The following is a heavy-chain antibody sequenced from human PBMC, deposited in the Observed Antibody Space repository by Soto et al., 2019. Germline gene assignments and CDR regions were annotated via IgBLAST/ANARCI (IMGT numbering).Heavy chain of an antibody. CDR1: GFTFSNYA. CDR3: AKSEDYYDGSGYSRERPLDS. V-gene: IGHV3-23*01. J-gene: IGHJ4*02. Sequence: EVQLLESGGGLVQPGGSLRLSCAASGFTFSNYAMSWVRQGPGKGLEWVSGISGSGGSTYYSDSVKGRFTISRDRSKNTLYLQMNSLRAEDTAVYHCAKSEDYYDGSGYSRERPLDSWGQGTLVTVSS. CDR2: ISGSGGST. D-gene: IGHD3-22*01.